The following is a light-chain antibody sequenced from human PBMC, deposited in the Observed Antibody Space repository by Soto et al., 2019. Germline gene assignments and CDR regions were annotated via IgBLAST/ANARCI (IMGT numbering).Light chain of an antibody. CDR2: ETS. Sequence: EIQMTQSPSTLSASVGETVTITCRASQSISTRLAWYQQKPGKAPNLLIYETSTLKSGIPSRFSGSGSGTEFTLTISSLQPDDFATYYCQQYKGYSVTFGQGTKLEIK. J-gene: IGKJ2*01. V-gene: IGKV1-5*01. CDR3: QQYKGYSVT. CDR1: QSISTR.